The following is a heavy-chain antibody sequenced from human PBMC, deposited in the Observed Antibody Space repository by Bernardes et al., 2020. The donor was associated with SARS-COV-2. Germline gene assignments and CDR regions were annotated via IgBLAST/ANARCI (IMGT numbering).Heavy chain of an antibody. CDR1: GYTFTSYG. V-gene: IGHV1-18*04. J-gene: IGHJ4*02. Sequence: ASVKVSCQASGYTFTSYGISCVRQPPGQGREWVGGSSPYNGNTNYAQKLQDRVTMTTDTSTSTAYMEMRSLRSVDTAVYYFARVDVLWSGPTELDYWGQGTLVTVSS. CDR3: ARVDVLWSGPTELDY. D-gene: IGHD3-3*01. CDR2: SSPYNGNT.